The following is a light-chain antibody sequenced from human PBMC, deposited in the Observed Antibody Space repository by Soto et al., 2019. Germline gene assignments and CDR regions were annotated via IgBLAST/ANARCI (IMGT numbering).Light chain of an antibody. Sequence: DIQMTQSPSSLSPSVGDRVTITCRASRSISDWLAWYQQKPGKAPELLIFDASNLESGVPSRFSGSGSGTEFTLTISSLQPDDFATYYCQQYNSYWTFGQGTKVDIK. CDR1: RSISDW. J-gene: IGKJ1*01. V-gene: IGKV1-5*01. CDR2: DAS. CDR3: QQYNSYWT.